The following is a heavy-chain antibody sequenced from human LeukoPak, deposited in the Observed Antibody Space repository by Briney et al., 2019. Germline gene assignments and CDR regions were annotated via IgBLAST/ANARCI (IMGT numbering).Heavy chain of an antibody. CDR1: GFTFSSYS. CDR2: ISSSSSYI. J-gene: IGHJ4*02. D-gene: IGHD3-22*01. Sequence: PGGSLRLSCAASGFTFSSYSMNWVRQAPGKGLERVSSISSSSSYIYYADSVKGRFTISRDNAKNSLYLQMNSLRAEDTAVYYCASGFPHRDYYDSSGYYLFDYWGQGTLVTVSS. V-gene: IGHV3-21*01. CDR3: ASGFPHRDYYDSSGYYLFDY.